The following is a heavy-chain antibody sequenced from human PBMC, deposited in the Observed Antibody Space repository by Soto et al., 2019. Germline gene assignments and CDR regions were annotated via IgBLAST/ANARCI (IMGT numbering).Heavy chain of an antibody. D-gene: IGHD3-16*01. CDR2: IDISGTT. V-gene: IGHV4-61*08. J-gene: IGHJ5*02. CDR3: ARVPIDTYMIYWSDP. CDR1: GDSVSSGDYY. Sequence: PSETLSLTCTVSGDSVSSGDYYWPWIRQPPGKGLEWVGHIDISGTTNYIPSLESRVTISLDTSKNQFSLKLTSVTAADTAVYYCARVPIDTYMIYWSDPWGQGTLVTVSS.